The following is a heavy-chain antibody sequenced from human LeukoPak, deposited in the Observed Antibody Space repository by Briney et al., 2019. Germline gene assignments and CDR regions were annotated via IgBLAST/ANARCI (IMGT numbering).Heavy chain of an antibody. CDR1: GGSFSGYF. CDR2: ISHSGST. CDR3: ARALHGGSYFLDY. V-gene: IGHV4-34*01. J-gene: IGHJ4*02. D-gene: IGHD1-26*01. Sequence: SETLSLTCAVYGGSFSGYFWSYIRQPPGKGLEWLGEISHSGSTNYSPSLKSRVTISVDTSKNQFSLKLSSVTAADTAVYYCARALHGGSYFLDYWGQGTLVTDSS.